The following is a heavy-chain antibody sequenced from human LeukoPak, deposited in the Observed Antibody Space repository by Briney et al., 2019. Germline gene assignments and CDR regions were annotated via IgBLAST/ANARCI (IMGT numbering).Heavy chain of an antibody. CDR2: INHSGST. J-gene: IGHJ4*02. Sequence: SETLSLTCAVYGGFFSGYYWSWVRQPPGRGLEWIGEINHSGSTNYNPSLKSRVTISVDTSKNQFSLKLSSVTAADTAVYYCARGDATIAAAGLFDYWGQGTLVTVSS. CDR3: ARGDATIAAAGLFDY. CDR1: GGFFSGYY. D-gene: IGHD6-13*01. V-gene: IGHV4-34*01.